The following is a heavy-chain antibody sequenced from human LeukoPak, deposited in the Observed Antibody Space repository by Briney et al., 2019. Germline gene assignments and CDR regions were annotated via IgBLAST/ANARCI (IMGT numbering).Heavy chain of an antibody. CDR3: ASHITNDDYFDY. D-gene: IGHD2-8*01. CDR1: GYTFTSND. CDR2: INPNSGGT. Sequence: ASVKVSCKASGYTFTSNDINWVRQATGQGLEWMGWINPNSGGTNYAQKFQGRVTMTRDTSISTAYMELSRLRSDDTAVYYCASHITNDDYFDYWGQGTLVTVSS. V-gene: IGHV1-2*02. J-gene: IGHJ4*02.